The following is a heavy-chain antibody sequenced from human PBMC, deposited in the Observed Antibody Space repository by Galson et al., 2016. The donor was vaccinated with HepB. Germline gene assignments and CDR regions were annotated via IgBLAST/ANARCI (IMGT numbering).Heavy chain of an antibody. CDR3: ARGHYGAF. J-gene: IGHJ4*02. V-gene: IGHV3-53*01. CDR2: IFPGGGA. CDR1: GVSGTY. Sequence: LRISCAASGVSGTYMRWVRQAPGQGLEWLSVIFPGGGAYYADSVRGRFTTSRDDSWDTVYLQMRSLRPEDTAVYYCARGHYGAFLGQGELVTVSS.